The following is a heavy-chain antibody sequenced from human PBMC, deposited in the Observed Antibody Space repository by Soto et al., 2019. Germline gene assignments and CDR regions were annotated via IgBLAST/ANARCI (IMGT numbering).Heavy chain of an antibody. CDR3: ARGGWRHCGGDCSNFDY. J-gene: IGHJ4*02. V-gene: IGHV3-30-3*01. D-gene: IGHD2-21*02. CDR2: IAYDGSNI. Sequence: PGGSLRLSCAASGFTFSSYAMHWVRQAPGKGLEWVAGIAYDGSNIYYADSVQGRFTISRDNSKNTLYVQVNTLRVEDSAVYYCARGGWRHCGGDCSNFDYWGQGTLVTVSS. CDR1: GFTFSSYA.